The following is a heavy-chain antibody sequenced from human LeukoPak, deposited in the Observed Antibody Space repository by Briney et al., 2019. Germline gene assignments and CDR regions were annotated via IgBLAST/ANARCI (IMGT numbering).Heavy chain of an antibody. CDR3: ARDNSGSDY. J-gene: IGHJ4*02. D-gene: IGHD3-10*01. CDR1: GFTFSSYG. V-gene: IGHV3-30*03. Sequence: PGRTLRLSCAASGFTFSSYGMHWVRQAPGKGLEWVAVISYDGSNKYYADSVKGRFTISRDNSKNTLYLQMNSLRAEDTAVYYCARDNSGSDYWGQGTLVTVSS. CDR2: ISYDGSNK.